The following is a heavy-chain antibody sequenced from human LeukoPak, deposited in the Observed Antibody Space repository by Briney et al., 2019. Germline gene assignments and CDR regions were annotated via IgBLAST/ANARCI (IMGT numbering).Heavy chain of an antibody. Sequence: GGSLRLSCAVSGLTFNNYAMSWVRQAPGKGLEWVSVIYSGGSTYYADSVKGRFTISRDNSKNTLYLQMNSLRAADTAVYYCARAFGVALDYWGQGTLVTVSS. CDR1: GLTFNNYA. J-gene: IGHJ4*02. CDR3: ARAFGVALDY. V-gene: IGHV3-53*01. CDR2: IYSGGST. D-gene: IGHD3-3*01.